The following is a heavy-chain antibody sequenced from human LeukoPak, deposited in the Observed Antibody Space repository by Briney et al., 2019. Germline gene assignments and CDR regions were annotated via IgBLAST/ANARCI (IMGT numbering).Heavy chain of an antibody. CDR2: IRYDGSNK. J-gene: IGHJ3*02. D-gene: IGHD3-22*01. CDR3: AKVSSLGSSGYYSHDAFDI. V-gene: IGHV3-30*02. Sequence: PGGSLRLSCAASGFTFSSYGLHWVRQAPGKGLEWVAFIRYDGSNKYYADSVKGRFTISRDNSKNTLYLQMNSLRAEDTAVYYCAKVSSLGSSGYYSHDAFDIWGQGTMVTVSS. CDR1: GFTFSSYG.